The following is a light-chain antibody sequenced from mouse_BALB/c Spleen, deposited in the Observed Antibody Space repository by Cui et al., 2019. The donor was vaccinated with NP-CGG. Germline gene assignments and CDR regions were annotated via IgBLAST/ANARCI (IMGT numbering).Light chain of an antibody. J-gene: IGLJ1*01. V-gene: IGLV1*01. CDR1: TGAVTTSNY. CDR2: GTN. CDR3: ALWYSNHWV. Sequence: AVVTQESALTPSPGEPVTLTCRSSTGAVTTSNYANWIQEKPDHLFTGLIGGTNNRVPGVPARFSGSLIGDKAALTITGAQTEDEAIYFCALWYSNHWVFGGGTKLTVL.